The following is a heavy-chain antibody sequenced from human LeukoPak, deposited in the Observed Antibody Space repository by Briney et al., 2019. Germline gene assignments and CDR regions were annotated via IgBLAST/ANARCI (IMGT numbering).Heavy chain of an antibody. J-gene: IGHJ4*02. V-gene: IGHV1-2*02. CDR2: INPNSGGA. D-gene: IGHD4-11*01. Sequence: ASVKVSCKASGYTFTDYYMHWVRQAPGRGLEWMGWINPNSGGANYAQKFQGRVTMTRDTSISTGYMELSSLRSDDTAVYYCARSADYSNQHNDYWGQGTLVTVSS. CDR1: GYTFTDYY. CDR3: ARSADYSNQHNDY.